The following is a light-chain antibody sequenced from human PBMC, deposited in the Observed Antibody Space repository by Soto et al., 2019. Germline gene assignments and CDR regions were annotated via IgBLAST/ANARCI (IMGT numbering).Light chain of an antibody. V-gene: IGKV3-20*01. CDR3: QQYGSSGT. J-gene: IGKJ1*01. CDR2: SAS. Sequence: TQHPAILSLSPGERATLSCRTNQTVSTYLAWYKHKAGQAPRLLIYSASKRATGIPARLSGSGSGTEFTLTISRMEPEDFAVYYCQQYGSSGTFGQGTKVDIK. CDR1: QTVSTY.